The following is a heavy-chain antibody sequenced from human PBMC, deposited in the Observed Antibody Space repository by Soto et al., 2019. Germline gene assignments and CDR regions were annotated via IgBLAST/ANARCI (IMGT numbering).Heavy chain of an antibody. J-gene: IGHJ6*03. V-gene: IGHV3-48*01. CDR1: GFTFSSYS. CDR2: ISSSSSTI. Sequence: PGGSLRLSCAASGFTFSSYSMNWVRQAPGKGLERVSYISSSSSTIYYADSVKGRFTISRDNAKNSLYLQMNSLRAEDTAVYYCARGKYCSSTSCYSSVYYYMDVWGKGTTVTVSS. CDR3: ARGKYCSSTSCYSSVYYYMDV. D-gene: IGHD2-2*01.